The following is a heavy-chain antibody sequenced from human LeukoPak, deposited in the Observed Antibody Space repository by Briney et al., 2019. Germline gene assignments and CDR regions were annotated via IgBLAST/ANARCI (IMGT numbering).Heavy chain of an antibody. J-gene: IGHJ4*02. V-gene: IGHV3-23*01. CDR3: AKHYYDSSGYIDD. D-gene: IGHD3-22*01. CDR2: ISGSGGNT. CDR1: GFTFSSYG. Sequence: GGSLRLSCAASGFTFSSYGMHWVRQAPGKGLEWVSGISGSGGNTYYADSVKGRFTISRDNSKNTLYVQMNSLRAEDTAVYYCAKHYYDSSGYIDDWGQGTLVTVSS.